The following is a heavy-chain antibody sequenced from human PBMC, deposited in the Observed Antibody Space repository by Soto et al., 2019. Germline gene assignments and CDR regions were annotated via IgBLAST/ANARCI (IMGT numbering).Heavy chain of an antibody. Sequence: SETLSLTCAVYGGSFSGYYWSWIRQPPGKGLEWIGEINHSGSTNYNPSLKSRVTISVDTSKNQFSLKLSSVTAADTAVYYCARGDFWSGYWRYYYGMDVWGPGTTVTVSS. CDR1: GGSFSGYY. CDR3: ARGDFWSGYWRYYYGMDV. D-gene: IGHD3-3*01. V-gene: IGHV4-34*01. CDR2: INHSGST. J-gene: IGHJ6*02.